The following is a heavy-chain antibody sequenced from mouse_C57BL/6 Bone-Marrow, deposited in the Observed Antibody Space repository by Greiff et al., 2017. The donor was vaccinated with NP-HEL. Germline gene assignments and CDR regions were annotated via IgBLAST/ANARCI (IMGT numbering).Heavy chain of an antibody. D-gene: IGHD2-4*01. J-gene: IGHJ3*01. CDR1: GFTFSNYW. V-gene: IGHV6-3*01. CDR2: IRLKSDNYAT. CDR3: TGRDDYDPWFAY. Sequence: DVQLQESGGGLVQPGGSMKLSCVASGFTFSNYWMNWVRQSPEKGLEWVAQIRLKSDNYATHYAESVKGRFTISRDDSKSSVYLQMNNLRAEDTGIYYCTGRDDYDPWFAYWGQGTLVTVSA.